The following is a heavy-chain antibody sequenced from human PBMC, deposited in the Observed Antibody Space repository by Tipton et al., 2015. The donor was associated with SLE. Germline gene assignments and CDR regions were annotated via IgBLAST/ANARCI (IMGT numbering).Heavy chain of an antibody. J-gene: IGHJ1*01. CDR1: GFTFSNAW. CDR3: TTGQDSSGWYDFQH. V-gene: IGHV3-15*01. CDR2: IKSKTDGGTT. Sequence: GSLRLSCAASGFTFSNAWMSWVRQAPGKGLEWVGRIKSKTDGGTTDYAAPVKGRFTTSRDDSKNTLYLQMNSLKTEDTAVYYCTTGQDSSGWYDFQHWGQGTLVTVSS. D-gene: IGHD6-19*01.